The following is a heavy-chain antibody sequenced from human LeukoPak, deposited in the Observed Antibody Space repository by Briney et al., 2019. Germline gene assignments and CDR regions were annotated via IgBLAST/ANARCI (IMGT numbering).Heavy chain of an antibody. V-gene: IGHV1-18*01. CDR1: GYTFTSYG. CDR2: ISAYNGNT. CDR3: AREGRAVAGNPYFDY. J-gene: IGHJ4*02. Sequence: ASVTVSCKASGYTFTSYGVSWVRQAPGQGLEWVGWISAYNGNTNYAQKFQGRVTITADESTSTAYMELSSLRSEDTAVYYCAREGRAVAGNPYFDYWGQGTLVTVSS. D-gene: IGHD6-19*01.